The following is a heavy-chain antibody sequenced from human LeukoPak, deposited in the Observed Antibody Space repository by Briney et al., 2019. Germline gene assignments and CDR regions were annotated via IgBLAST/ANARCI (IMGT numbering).Heavy chain of an antibody. Sequence: ASVKVSCKASGYTFTGYYMHWVRQAPGQGLEWMGWINPNSGGTNYAQKFQGRVTMTRDTSISTAYMELSRLRSDDTAVYYCARVGDYGDYRDWFDPWGRGTLVTVSS. V-gene: IGHV1-2*02. CDR2: INPNSGGT. CDR3: ARVGDYGDYRDWFDP. J-gene: IGHJ5*02. D-gene: IGHD4-17*01. CDR1: GYTFTGYY.